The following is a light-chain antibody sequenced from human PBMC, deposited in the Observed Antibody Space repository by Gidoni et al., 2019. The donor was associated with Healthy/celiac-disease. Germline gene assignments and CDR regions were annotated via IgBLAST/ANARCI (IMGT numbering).Light chain of an antibody. J-gene: IGKJ2*01. CDR3: QQANSFPPT. V-gene: IGKV1D-12*01. CDR2: SAS. CDR1: QGISRW. Sequence: DIQMTQSPYSESASVGDRVTITCRARQGISRWLAWYQQKQGKAPKLLIDSASSVQSGGPSRFSGSGSGTDFTLTISSLQPEDFATYYCQQANSFPPTFGQGTKLESK.